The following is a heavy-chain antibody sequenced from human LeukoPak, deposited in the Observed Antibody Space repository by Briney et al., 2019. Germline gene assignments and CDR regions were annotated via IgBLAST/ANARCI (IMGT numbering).Heavy chain of an antibody. V-gene: IGHV3-23*01. Sequence: HPGGSLRLSCAASGFTFSSYAMSWVRQAPGKGLEWVSAISGSGGSTYYADSVKGRFTISRDNSKNTLYLQMNSLRAEDTAVYYCAKWDIVVVPAASDAFDIWGQGTMVTVSS. CDR1: GFTFSSYA. CDR2: ISGSGGST. D-gene: IGHD2-2*01. CDR3: AKWDIVVVPAASDAFDI. J-gene: IGHJ3*02.